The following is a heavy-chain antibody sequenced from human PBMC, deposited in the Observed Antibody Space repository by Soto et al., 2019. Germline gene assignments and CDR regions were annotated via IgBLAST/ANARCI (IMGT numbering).Heavy chain of an antibody. CDR3: ARDSLGYCSSTSCYPIPWDSWFDP. CDR2: ISYDGSNK. V-gene: IGHV3-30-3*01. J-gene: IGHJ5*02. D-gene: IGHD2-2*01. CDR1: GFTFSSYA. Sequence: QVQLVESGGGVVQPGRSLRLSCAASGFTFSSYAMHWVRQAPGKGLEWVAVISYDGSNKYYADSVKGRFTISRDNSKNTLYLQMNSLRAEDTAVYYCARDSLGYCSSTSCYPIPWDSWFDPWGQGTLVTVSS.